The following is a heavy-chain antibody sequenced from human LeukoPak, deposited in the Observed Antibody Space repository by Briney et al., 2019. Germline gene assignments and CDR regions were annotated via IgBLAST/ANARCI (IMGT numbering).Heavy chain of an antibody. CDR3: ASTLSYYGSSGSLGY. CDR2: IYYSGST. J-gene: IGHJ4*02. D-gene: IGHD3-22*01. CDR1: GGSISSYY. V-gene: IGHV4-59*01. Sequence: SETLSLTCTVSGGSISSYYWSWIRQPPGKGLEWIGYIYYSGSTNYNPSLKSRVTISVDTSKNQFSLKLSSVTAAGTAVYYCASTLSYYGSSGSLGYWGQGTLVTVSS.